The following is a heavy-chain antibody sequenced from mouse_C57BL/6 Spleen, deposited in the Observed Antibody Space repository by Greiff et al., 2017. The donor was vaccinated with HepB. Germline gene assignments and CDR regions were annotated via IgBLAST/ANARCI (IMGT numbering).Heavy chain of an antibody. CDR2: ISSGGSYT. CDR3: ARGDVYYIYAMYY. D-gene: IGHD2-3*01. J-gene: IGHJ4*01. Sequence: DVKLVESGGDSVKPGGSLKPRCAASGFNFSNYGMSWVRQTADKRMEWVATISSGGSYTYYPDSVNGRFTIYRDNAKKNLYLQMSSLKSEDTAMYYCARGDVYYIYAMYYWAQGTSVSVSS. CDR1: GFNFSNYG. V-gene: IGHV5-6*02.